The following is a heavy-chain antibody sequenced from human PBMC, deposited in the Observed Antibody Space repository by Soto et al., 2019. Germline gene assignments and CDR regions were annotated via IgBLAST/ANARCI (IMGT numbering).Heavy chain of an antibody. CDR3: ARRVTGRGRYRGSYQLLDP. CDR1: GYTFTSYG. J-gene: IGHJ5*02. Sequence: ASVKVSCKASGYTFTSYGISWVRQAPGQGLEWMGWISAYNGKTNYAQKLQGRVTMTTDTSTSTAYMELRSLRSDDTAVYYCARRVTGRGRYRGSYQLLDPWGQRTLLT. CDR2: ISAYNGKT. D-gene: IGHD1-26*01. V-gene: IGHV1-18*01.